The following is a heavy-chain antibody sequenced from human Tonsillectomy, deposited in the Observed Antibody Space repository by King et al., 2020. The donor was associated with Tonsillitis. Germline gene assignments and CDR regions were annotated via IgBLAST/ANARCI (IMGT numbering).Heavy chain of an antibody. J-gene: IGHJ4*02. D-gene: IGHD2-15*01. Sequence: VQLVESGGGLVKPGGSLRLSCAASAFSFSDYYMSWIRQAPGKGLEWVSYISSSTNIIYYADAVKGRFTISRDNAKNSLYLQMNRLRAEDTAVYYCARDRGYCSGGSCSPIFDWWGQGTLVTVSS. CDR3: ARDRGYCSGGSCSPIFDW. CDR2: ISSSTNII. CDR1: AFSFSDYY. V-gene: IGHV3-11*01.